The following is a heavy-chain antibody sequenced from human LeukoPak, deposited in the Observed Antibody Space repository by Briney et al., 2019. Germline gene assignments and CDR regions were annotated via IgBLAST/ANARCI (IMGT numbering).Heavy chain of an antibody. D-gene: IGHD3/OR15-3a*01. CDR1: GFTLSRYE. Sequence: EVQLVESGGGLIQPGGSLRLSCEVSGFTLSRYEMNWVRQAPGKGLEWISFISGSGAPIYYADSVKGRFTISRDNAKNSLYLQMDSLRAEDTTVYYCARDSPMISGPYYHYYMDVWGKGTTVTISS. V-gene: IGHV3-48*03. CDR3: ARDSPMISGPYYHYYMDV. CDR2: ISGSGAPI. J-gene: IGHJ6*03.